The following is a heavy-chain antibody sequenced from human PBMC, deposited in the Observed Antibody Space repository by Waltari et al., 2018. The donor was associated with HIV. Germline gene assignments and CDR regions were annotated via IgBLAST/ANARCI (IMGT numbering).Heavy chain of an antibody. Sequence: EVQLVQSGAEVKKPGESLKISCKGSGYSFTSYWIGWVRQMPGKGLEWIGIIYPGDSDTRYSPSFQGQVTISADKSISTAYLQWSSLKASDTAMYYCVRPGLVGAAANYWYFDLWGRGTLVTVSS. CDR3: VRPGLVGAAANYWYFDL. CDR2: IYPGDSDT. D-gene: IGHD1-26*01. J-gene: IGHJ2*01. V-gene: IGHV5-51*01. CDR1: GYSFTSYW.